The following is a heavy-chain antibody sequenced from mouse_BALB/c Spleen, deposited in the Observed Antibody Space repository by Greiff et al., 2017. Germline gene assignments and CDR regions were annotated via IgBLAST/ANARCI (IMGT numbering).Heavy chain of an antibody. J-gene: IGHJ4*01. V-gene: IGHV3-2*02. CDR3: ASYYRYPYYAMDY. CDR2: ISYSGST. D-gene: IGHD2-14*01. Sequence: EVKLQESGPGLVKPSQSLSLTCTVTGFSITSDYAWNWIRQFPGNKLEWMGYISYSGSTSYNPSLKSRISITRDTSKNQFFLQLNSVTTEDTATYYCASYYRYPYYAMDYWGQGTSVTVSA. CDR1: GFSITSDYA.